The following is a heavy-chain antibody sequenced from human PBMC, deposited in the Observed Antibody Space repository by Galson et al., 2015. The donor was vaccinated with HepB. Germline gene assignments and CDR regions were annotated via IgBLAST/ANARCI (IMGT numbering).Heavy chain of an antibody. CDR2: MNPNSGNT. D-gene: IGHD3-3*01. V-gene: IGHV1-8*01. CDR3: ARGSSHYDFWSGYYYYYYMDV. J-gene: IGHJ6*03. Sequence: SVKVSCKASGYTFTSYDINWVRQAAGQGLEWMGWMNPNSGNTGYAQKFQGRVTMTRNTSIGTAYMELSSLRSEDTAVYYCARGSSHYDFWSGYYYYYYMDVWGKGTTVTVSS. CDR1: GYTFTSYD.